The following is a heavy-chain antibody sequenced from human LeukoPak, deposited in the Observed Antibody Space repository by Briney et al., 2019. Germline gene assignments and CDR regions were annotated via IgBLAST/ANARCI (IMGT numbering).Heavy chain of an antibody. CDR3: TRDLITIFGVVIIGSDY. J-gene: IGHJ4*02. CDR2: IRSKAYGGTT. D-gene: IGHD3-3*01. Sequence: GGSLRLSCTASGSTFGDYAMSWFRQAPGKGLEWVGFIRSKAYGGTTEYAASVKGRFTISRDDSKSIAYLQMNSLKTEDTAVYYCTRDLITIFGVVIIGSDYWGQGTLVTVSS. CDR1: GSTFGDYA. V-gene: IGHV3-49*03.